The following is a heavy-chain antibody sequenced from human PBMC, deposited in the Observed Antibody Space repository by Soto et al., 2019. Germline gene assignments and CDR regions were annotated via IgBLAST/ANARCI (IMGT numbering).Heavy chain of an antibody. CDR3: ARMGPRAARPSY. Sequence: VQLWESGGGLVEPGGYLRISCAASGFTFSDYDMSWIRQSPGKGLEWVSFVSSSGTTMYFADSVKGRFTISRDNAKNSLYLQMNSLRAEDTAVYYCARMGPRAARPSYWGQGTLVTVSS. V-gene: IGHV3-11*01. D-gene: IGHD6-6*01. CDR2: VSSSGTTM. J-gene: IGHJ4*02. CDR1: GFTFSDYD.